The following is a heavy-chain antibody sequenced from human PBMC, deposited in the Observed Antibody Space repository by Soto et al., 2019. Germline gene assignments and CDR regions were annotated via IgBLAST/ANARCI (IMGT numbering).Heavy chain of an antibody. CDR1: GGSFSGYY. CDR2: INHSGST. CDR3: ARGHVTATRHREATAMVYFDY. Sequence: TSETLSLTCAVYGGSFSGYYWSWIRQPPGKGLEWIGEINHSGSTNYNPSLKSRVTISVDTSKNQCSLKLSSVTAADTAVYYCARGHVTATRHREATAMVYFDYWGQGTLVTVSS. J-gene: IGHJ4*02. V-gene: IGHV4-34*01. D-gene: IGHD6-25*01.